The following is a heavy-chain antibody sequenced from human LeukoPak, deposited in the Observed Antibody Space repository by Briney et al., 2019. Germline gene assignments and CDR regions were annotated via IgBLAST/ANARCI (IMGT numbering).Heavy chain of an antibody. CDR2: ISGSGGST. D-gene: IGHD4-17*01. J-gene: IGHJ4*02. CDR3: ARGPDYGDYSDY. CDR1: GFTFSSYA. V-gene: IGHV3-23*01. Sequence: QSGGSLRLSCAASGFTFSSYAMSWVRQAPGKGLEWVSAISGSGGSTYYADSVKGRFTISRDNSKNTLYLQMNSLRAEDTAVYYCARGPDYGDYSDYWGQGTLVTVSS.